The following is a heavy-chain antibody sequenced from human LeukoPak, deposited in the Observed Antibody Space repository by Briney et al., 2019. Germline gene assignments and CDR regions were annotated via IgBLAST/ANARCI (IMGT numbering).Heavy chain of an antibody. Sequence: ASVKVSCKASGYTFTSYGISWVQQAPGQGLEWMGWISAYNGNTNYAQKLQGRVTMTTDTSTSTAYMELRSLRSDDTAVYYCARAKKKDVLRFLEWSLNWFDPWGQGTLVTVSS. D-gene: IGHD3-3*01. CDR3: ARAKKKDVLRFLEWSLNWFDP. CDR1: GYTFTSYG. CDR2: ISAYNGNT. J-gene: IGHJ5*02. V-gene: IGHV1-18*01.